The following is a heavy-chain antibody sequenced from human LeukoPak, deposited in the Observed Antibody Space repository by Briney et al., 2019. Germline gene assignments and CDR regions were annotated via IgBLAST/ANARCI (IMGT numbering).Heavy chain of an antibody. Sequence: ASVKVSCKASGYTFTGYYMHWVRQASGQGLEWMGWINPNSGGTNYAQKFQGWVTMTRDTSISTAYMELSRLRSDDTAVYYCARERSSTNGDDAFDIWGQGTMVTVSS. CDR2: INPNSGGT. D-gene: IGHD2-8*01. CDR1: GYTFTGYY. CDR3: ARERSSTNGDDAFDI. V-gene: IGHV1-2*04. J-gene: IGHJ3*02.